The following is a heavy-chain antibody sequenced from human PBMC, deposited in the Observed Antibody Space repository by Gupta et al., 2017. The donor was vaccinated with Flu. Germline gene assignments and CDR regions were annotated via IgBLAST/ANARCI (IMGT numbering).Heavy chain of an antibody. CDR1: GYTFSSYY. Sequence: CKTSGYTFSSYYLHFVRQAPGQGLEWMGIIIPGGGNTNYAQKFQGRVTMTTDTSTSTVYMELSSLRCEDTAVYYCAREMSGGTFDYWGQGTLVTGSS. CDR3: AREMSGGTFDY. V-gene: IGHV1-46*01. D-gene: IGHD3-10*01. CDR2: IIPGGGNT. J-gene: IGHJ4*02.